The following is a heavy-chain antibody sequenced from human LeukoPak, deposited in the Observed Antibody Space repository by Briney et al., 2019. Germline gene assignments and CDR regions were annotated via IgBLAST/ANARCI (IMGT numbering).Heavy chain of an antibody. V-gene: IGHV1-2*02. CDR3: ARGPSHGAFDI. J-gene: IGHJ3*02. CDR2: INPNSGGT. Sequence: ASVTVSCTASGYTFTGYYMHWLRQAPGQGLEWMGWINPNSGGTNYAQKFQGRVTMTRDTSVSTAYMELSSLRSDDTAVYYCARGPSHGAFDIWGQGTMVTVSS. CDR1: GYTFTGYY.